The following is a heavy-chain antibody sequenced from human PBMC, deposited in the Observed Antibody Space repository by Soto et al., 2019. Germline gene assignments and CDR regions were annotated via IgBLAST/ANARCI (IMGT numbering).Heavy chain of an antibody. D-gene: IGHD2-21*01. V-gene: IGHV3-30*18. Sequence: GGSLRLSCAASGFTFSNFGMYWVRQAPGKGLEWVAVISNDGRHIQYSDSVKGRFTVSRDNSKNTLHLQMDSLGPEDTALYRCAKGDGVIGCEPCLDWGQGTPVTVSS. CDR3: AKGDGVIGCEPCLD. CDR2: ISNDGRHI. J-gene: IGHJ4*02. CDR1: GFTFSNFG.